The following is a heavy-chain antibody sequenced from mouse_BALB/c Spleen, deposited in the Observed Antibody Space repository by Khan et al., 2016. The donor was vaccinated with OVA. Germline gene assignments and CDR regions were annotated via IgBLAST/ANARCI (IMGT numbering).Heavy chain of an antibody. V-gene: IGHV3-2*02. CDR3: ARDSSRYNYAIDY. Sequence: EVKLEESGPGLVKPSQSLSLTCTVTGYSITSDYAWNWIRQFPGNKLEWMGYISSSGSTNYNPALKSRISITRDTSKNQFFLQLNSVTTEDTATYYCARDSSRYNYAIDYWARGTSVTVSS. CDR1: GYSITSDYA. D-gene: IGHD2-12*01. CDR2: ISSSGST. J-gene: IGHJ4*01.